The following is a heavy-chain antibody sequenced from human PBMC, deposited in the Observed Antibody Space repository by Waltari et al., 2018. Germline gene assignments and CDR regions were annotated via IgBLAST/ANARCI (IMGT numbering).Heavy chain of an antibody. V-gene: IGHV1-2*06. CDR1: GYTFTGYY. CDR3: ASGRGYSGYDPFDI. Sequence: QVQLVQSGAEVKKPGASVTVSCKASGYTFTGYYMHWVRQAPGQGLEWIGLINPNSGGTNYAQKFQGRVTMTRDTSISTAYMELSRLRADDTAVYYCASGRGYSGYDPFDIWGQGTMVTVSS. CDR2: INPNSGGT. D-gene: IGHD5-12*01. J-gene: IGHJ3*02.